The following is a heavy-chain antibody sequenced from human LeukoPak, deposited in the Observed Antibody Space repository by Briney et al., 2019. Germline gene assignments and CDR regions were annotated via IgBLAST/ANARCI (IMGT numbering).Heavy chain of an antibody. Sequence: SETLPLTCAVYGGSFSGYYWSWIRQPPGKGLEWIGEINHSGSTNYNPSLKSRVTISVDTSKNQFSLKLSSVTAADTAVYYCARGKYSSSWNYGMDVWGQGTTVTVSS. CDR1: GGSFSGYY. CDR3: ARGKYSSSWNYGMDV. J-gene: IGHJ6*02. CDR2: INHSGST. D-gene: IGHD6-13*01. V-gene: IGHV4-34*01.